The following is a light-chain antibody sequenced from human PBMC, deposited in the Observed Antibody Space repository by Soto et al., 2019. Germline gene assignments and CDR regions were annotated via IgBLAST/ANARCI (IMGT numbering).Light chain of an antibody. Sequence: EIVLTQSPGTLSLSPGDRATLSCRASQSVSSSYLAWYQQKHGQAPRLLIYGASSRATGIPDRFSGSGSGTDFTLTSSRLEPEEFAVYYCQQYGRSPWTFGQGTKVEVK. V-gene: IGKV3-20*01. J-gene: IGKJ1*01. CDR2: GAS. CDR3: QQYGRSPWT. CDR1: QSVSSSY.